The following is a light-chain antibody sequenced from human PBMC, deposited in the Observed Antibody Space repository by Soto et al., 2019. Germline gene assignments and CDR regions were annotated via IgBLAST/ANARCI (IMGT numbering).Light chain of an antibody. J-gene: IGKJ1*01. CDR1: QSVDSRF. V-gene: IGKV3-20*01. Sequence: EIVLTQSPGSLSLSPGERATLSCRASQSVDSRFFAWYQQRPGQAPRLLIYGASRRATGIPDRFTGSGSGTAFTLTISGLEPEDCALYYCQQYDSSVTFGLGTKVEIK. CDR3: QQYDSSVT. CDR2: GAS.